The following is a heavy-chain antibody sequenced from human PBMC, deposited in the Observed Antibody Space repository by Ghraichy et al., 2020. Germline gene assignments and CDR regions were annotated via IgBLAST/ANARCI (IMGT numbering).Heavy chain of an antibody. Sequence: GESLRLSCAASGFTFSNYWMSWVRQAPGKGLECVASIKQDGSETYYVDSVKGRFAISRDNAKNSLFLQMNSLRAEDTAVYYCAREGGYSSGWSSDYFDYWGQGILVTVSS. D-gene: IGHD6-19*01. CDR2: IKQDGSET. CDR3: AREGGYSSGWSSDYFDY. CDR1: GFTFSNYW. J-gene: IGHJ4*02. V-gene: IGHV3-7*01.